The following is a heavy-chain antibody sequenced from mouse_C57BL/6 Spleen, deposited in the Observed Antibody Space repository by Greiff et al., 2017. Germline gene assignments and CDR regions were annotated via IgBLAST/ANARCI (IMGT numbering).Heavy chain of an antibody. D-gene: IGHD4-1*01. CDR2: IYPSDSET. Sequence: VKLQQPGAELVRPGSSVKLSCKASGYTFTSYWMDWVKQRPGQGLEWIGNIYPSDSETHYNQKFKDKATLTVDKSSSTAYMQLSSLTSEDSAVYYCARGGVDWDYFDYWGQGTTLTVSS. V-gene: IGHV1-61*01. CDR1: GYTFTSYW. J-gene: IGHJ2*01. CDR3: ARGGVDWDYFDY.